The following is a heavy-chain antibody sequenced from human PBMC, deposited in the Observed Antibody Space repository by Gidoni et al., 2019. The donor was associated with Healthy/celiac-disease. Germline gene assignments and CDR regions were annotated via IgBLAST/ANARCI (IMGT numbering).Heavy chain of an antibody. Sequence: QLQLQESGPGLVKPSETLSLTCTVSGGSISSSSYYWGWIRQPPGKGLEWIGSIYYSGSTYYNPSLKSRVTISVDTSKNQFSLKLSSVTAADTAVYYCARGAVTNYFDYWGQGTLVTVSS. J-gene: IGHJ4*02. CDR2: IYYSGST. V-gene: IGHV4-39*07. D-gene: IGHD4-17*01. CDR3: ARGAVTNYFDY. CDR1: GGSISSSSYY.